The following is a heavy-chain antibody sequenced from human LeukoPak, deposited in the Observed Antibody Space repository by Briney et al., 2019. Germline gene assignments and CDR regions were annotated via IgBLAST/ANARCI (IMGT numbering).Heavy chain of an antibody. CDR1: GFTFSRYG. CDR3: ARDRGRY. J-gene: IGHJ4*02. Sequence: AGGSLRLSCAASGFTFSRYGMHWVRQAPGKGLEWVAVIWYDGSNKYYADSVKGRFTISRDNSKNTLYLQMNSLRDEDTAVYYCARDRGRYWGQGTLVTVSS. D-gene: IGHD1-26*01. CDR2: IWYDGSNK. V-gene: IGHV3-33*01.